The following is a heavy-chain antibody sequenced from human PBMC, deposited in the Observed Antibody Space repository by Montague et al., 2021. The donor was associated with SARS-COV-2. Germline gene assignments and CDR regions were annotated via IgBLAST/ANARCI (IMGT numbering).Heavy chain of an antibody. V-gene: IGHV4-39*01. CDR2: FFYNGAT. CDR1: GDSISSSTYY. Sequence: SETLSLTCTVAGDSISSSTYYWGWVRQPSGKGLEWIGSFFYNGATHYNPSLKSRVTISVDTSKNQFSLKLNSVTAADTAVYYCARCRLRNLCDYWGQGTLVTASA. D-gene: IGHD4-17*01. CDR3: ARCRLRNLCDY. J-gene: IGHJ4*02.